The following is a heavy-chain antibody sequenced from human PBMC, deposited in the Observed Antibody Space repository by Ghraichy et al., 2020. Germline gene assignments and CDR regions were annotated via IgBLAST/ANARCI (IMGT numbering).Heavy chain of an antibody. CDR1: GGSISSYY. V-gene: IGHV4-4*07. CDR3: ARESIFGVVRYYYGMDV. D-gene: IGHD3-3*01. J-gene: IGHJ6*02. Sequence: SCTVSGGSISSYYWSWIRQPTGKGLEWIGRIYTSGSTNYNPSLKSRVTMSVDTSKNQFSLKLSSVTAADTAVYYCARESIFGVVRYYYGMDVWGQGTTVTVSS. CDR2: IYTSGST.